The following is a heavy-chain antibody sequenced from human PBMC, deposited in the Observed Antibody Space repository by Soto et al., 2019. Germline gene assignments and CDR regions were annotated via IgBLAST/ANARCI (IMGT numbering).Heavy chain of an antibody. V-gene: IGHV4-59*12. D-gene: IGHD3-3*01. CDR2: ISYSGST. J-gene: IGHJ4*02. Sequence: PSETLSLTCTVSGGSISSYYWSWIRQPPGKGLEWIDYISYSGSTNYNPSFKSRVTISVDTSKNQFSLKLSSVTAADTAVYYCAISFWSGYYLRDYWGQGTLVTVSS. CDR1: GGSISSYY. CDR3: AISFWSGYYLRDY.